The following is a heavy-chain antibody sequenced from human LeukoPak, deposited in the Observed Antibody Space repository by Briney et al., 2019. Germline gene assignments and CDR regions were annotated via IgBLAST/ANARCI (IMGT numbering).Heavy chain of an antibody. CDR3: ARGNRYCSGGSCYSELYYFDY. CDR2: INHSGST. CDR1: GGSFSGYY. Sequence: SETLSLTCAVYGGSFSGYYWSWIRQPPGKGLEWIGEINHSGSTNYNPSLKSRVTISVDTSKNQFSLKLSSVTAADTAVYYCARGNRYCSGGSCYSELYYFDYWGQGTLVTVSS. D-gene: IGHD2-15*01. J-gene: IGHJ4*02. V-gene: IGHV4-34*01.